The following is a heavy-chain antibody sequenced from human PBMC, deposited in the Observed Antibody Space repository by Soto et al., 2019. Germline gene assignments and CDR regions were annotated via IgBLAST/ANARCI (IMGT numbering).Heavy chain of an antibody. V-gene: IGHV1-2*02. CDR1: GYTFTGYY. D-gene: IGHD6-6*01. CDR2: INPNSGDT. Sequence: ASVKVSCKASGYTFTGYYIYWVRQAPGQGLEWVGWINPNSGDTNYAQKFQGRVTMTRDTSTRTAYMELSRLRSDDTAVYYCATAGRRSSSSYYYYGMDVWGQGTTVTVSS. J-gene: IGHJ6*02. CDR3: ATAGRRSSSSYYYYGMDV.